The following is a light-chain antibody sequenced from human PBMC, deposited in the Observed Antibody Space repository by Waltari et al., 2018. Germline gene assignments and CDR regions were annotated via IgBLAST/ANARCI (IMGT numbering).Light chain of an antibody. CDR1: QSVSSSY. V-gene: IGKV3-20*01. J-gene: IGKJ4*01. CDR2: GAS. CDR3: HQYDTSPKIT. Sequence: EIVLTQSPGTLSLSPGERATLSCRASQSVSSSYFAWYQQKPGQAPRLLIYGASSRAPGIPERFSGRGSGTDFTLTISGLEPEDFAVYYCHQYDTSPKITFGGGPRWRSN.